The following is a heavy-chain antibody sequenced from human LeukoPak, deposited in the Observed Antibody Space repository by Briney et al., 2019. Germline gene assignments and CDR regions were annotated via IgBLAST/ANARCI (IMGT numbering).Heavy chain of an antibody. CDR3: AGDTRSGSYATSDY. Sequence: ASVKVSCKASGYTFTSWGISWVRQAPGQGLEWMGWISANNGNTNYAQKLQGRVTMTTDTSTSTAYMELRSLRSDDTAVYYCAGDTRSGSYATSDYWGQGTLVTVSS. D-gene: IGHD1-26*01. J-gene: IGHJ4*02. CDR2: ISANNGNT. CDR1: GYTFTSWG. V-gene: IGHV1-18*01.